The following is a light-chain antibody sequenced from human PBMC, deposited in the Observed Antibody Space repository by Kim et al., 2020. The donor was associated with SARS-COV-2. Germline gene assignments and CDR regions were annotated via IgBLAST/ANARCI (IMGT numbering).Light chain of an antibody. CDR1: QRITNSY. CDR2: GAS. Sequence: GKNTNTSCRARQRITNSYFAWYQQKPGQAPRLLIFGASNRDSGIPDRFSGSGSGTEFTLTINRLEPEDFAVYYCQQYGSFPYTFGQGTKLEI. CDR3: QQYGSFPYT. V-gene: IGKV3-20*01. J-gene: IGKJ2*01.